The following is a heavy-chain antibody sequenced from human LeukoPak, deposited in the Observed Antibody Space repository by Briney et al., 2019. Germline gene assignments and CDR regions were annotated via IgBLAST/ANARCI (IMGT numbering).Heavy chain of an antibody. D-gene: IGHD3-16*02. V-gene: IGHV4-61*02. CDR2: IYTSGST. CDR3: AREIITFGGVIVNIVSRASETNRFDP. CDR1: GGSISSGSYY. Sequence: SETLSLTCTVSGGSISSGSYYWSWIRQPAGKGLEWIGRIYTSGSTNYNPSLKSRVTTSVDTSKNQFSLKLSSVTAADTAVYYCAREIITFGGVIVNIVSRASETNRFDPWGQGTLVTVSS. J-gene: IGHJ5*02.